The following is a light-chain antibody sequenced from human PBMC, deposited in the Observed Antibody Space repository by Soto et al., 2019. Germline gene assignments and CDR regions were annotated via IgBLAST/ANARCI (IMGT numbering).Light chain of an antibody. Sequence: QPVLTQPPSASGAPGQRVTISCTGSSSNIGAGYDVHWYQQLPGTAPKLLIYGNSNRPSGVPDRFSGSKSGSSASLAITGPQAEDEADYNCQSYDSSLSGSVLGGGTKLTVL. V-gene: IGLV1-40*01. CDR2: GNS. J-gene: IGLJ3*02. CDR1: SSNIGAGYD. CDR3: QSYDSSLSGSV.